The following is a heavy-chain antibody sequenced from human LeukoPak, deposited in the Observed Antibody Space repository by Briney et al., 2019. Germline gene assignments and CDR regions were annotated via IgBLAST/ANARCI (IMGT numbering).Heavy chain of an antibody. V-gene: IGHV3-30*01. J-gene: IGHJ3*02. CDR1: GFTLSTYA. D-gene: IGHD3-16*02. CDR3: ARGYRDYGDAFDI. CDR2: FSYDGSRK. Sequence: PGGSLRLSCAASGFTLSTYAMHWVRQVPGKGLEWVAMFSYDGSRKFNADSVQGRFTISRDTSKNTLDLQMNSLGGEDTAVYYCARGYRDYGDAFDIWGHGTLVTVSS.